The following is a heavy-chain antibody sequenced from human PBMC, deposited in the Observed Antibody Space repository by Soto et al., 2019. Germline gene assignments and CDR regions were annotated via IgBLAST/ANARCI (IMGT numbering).Heavy chain of an antibody. CDR3: ARQGLGELFSSWFDP. CDR2: IYYSGST. J-gene: IGHJ5*02. Sequence: QVQLQESGPGLVKPSQTLSLTCTVSGGSISSGGYYWSWIRQHPGKGLEWIGYIYYSGSTYYNPSRKXRXTXXVDTSENQFSLKLSPVTAADTAVYYCARQGLGELFSSWFDPWGQGTLVTVSS. CDR1: GGSISSGGYY. D-gene: IGHD3-10*01. V-gene: IGHV4-31*03.